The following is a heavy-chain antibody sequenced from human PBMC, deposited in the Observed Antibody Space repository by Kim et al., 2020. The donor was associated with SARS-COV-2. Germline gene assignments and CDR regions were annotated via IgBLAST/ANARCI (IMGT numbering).Heavy chain of an antibody. CDR1: GGSISSGGYY. CDR3: AREPQVVPVAKDAFDI. Sequence: SETLSLTCTVSGGSISSGGYYWSWIRQHPGKGLEWIGYIYYSGSTYYNPSLKSRVTISVDTSKNQFSLKLSSVTAADTAVYYCAREPQVVPVAKDAFDIWGQGTMVTVSS. V-gene: IGHV4-31*03. J-gene: IGHJ3*02. CDR2: IYYSGST. D-gene: IGHD2-2*01.